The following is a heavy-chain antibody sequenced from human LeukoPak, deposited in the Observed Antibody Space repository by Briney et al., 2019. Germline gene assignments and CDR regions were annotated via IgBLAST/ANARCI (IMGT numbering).Heavy chain of an antibody. Sequence: SVKVSCKASGGTFSSYAISWVRQAPGQGLEWMGGIIPIFGTANCAQKFQGRVTITADESTSTAYMELSSLRSEDTAVYYCARSGDTASWGYYYYYYMDVWGKGTTVTVSS. CDR1: GGTFSSYA. CDR3: ARSGDTASWGYYYYYYMDV. D-gene: IGHD5-18*01. J-gene: IGHJ6*03. V-gene: IGHV1-69*13. CDR2: IIPIFGTA.